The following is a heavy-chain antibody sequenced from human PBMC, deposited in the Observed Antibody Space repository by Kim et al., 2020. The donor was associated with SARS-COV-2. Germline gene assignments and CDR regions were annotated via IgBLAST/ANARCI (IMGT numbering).Heavy chain of an antibody. CDR3: ARVREGISTIGVIKQYYYYAMDV. Sequence: SETLSLTCAVYGGSFSGYYWSWIRQPPGKGLEWIGEINHSGSTNYNPSLKSRVIISVDTSKNQFSLKLSSVTAADTAVYYCARVREGISTIGVIKQYYYYAMDVWGQGTTVTVAS. J-gene: IGHJ6*02. CDR2: INHSGST. D-gene: IGHD3-22*01. CDR1: GGSFSGYY. V-gene: IGHV4-34*01.